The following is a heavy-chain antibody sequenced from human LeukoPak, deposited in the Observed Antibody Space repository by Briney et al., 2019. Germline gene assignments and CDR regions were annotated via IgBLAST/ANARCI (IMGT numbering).Heavy chain of an antibody. V-gene: IGHV3-23*01. CDR3: AKDRYSGSYPYHDY. CDR1: GFTFSSYA. CDR2: ISGSGST. D-gene: IGHD3-10*01. J-gene: IGHJ4*02. Sequence: GGSLRLSCAASGFTFSSYAMSWVRQAPGKGLEWVSAISGSGSTYYADSVKGRFTISRDNSKATLYLQMNSLRAEDTAVYYCAKDRYSGSYPYHDYWGQGTLVTVSS.